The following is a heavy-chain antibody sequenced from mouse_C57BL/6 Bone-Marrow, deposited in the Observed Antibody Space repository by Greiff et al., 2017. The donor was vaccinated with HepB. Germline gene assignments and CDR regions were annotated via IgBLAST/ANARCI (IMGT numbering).Heavy chain of an antibody. J-gene: IGHJ3*01. D-gene: IGHD1-1*01. CDR2: IYPRSGNT. Sequence: QVQLQQSGAELARPGASVKLSCKASGYTFTSYGISWVKQRTGQGLEWIGEIYPRSGNTYYNEKFKGKATLTADKSSSTAYMELRSLTSEDSAVYFCARGNGRGFAYWGQGTLVTVSA. CDR3: ARGNGRGFAY. V-gene: IGHV1-81*01. CDR1: GYTFTSYG.